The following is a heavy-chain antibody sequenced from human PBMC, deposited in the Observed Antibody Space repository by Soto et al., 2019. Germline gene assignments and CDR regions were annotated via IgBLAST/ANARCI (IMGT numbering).Heavy chain of an antibody. Sequence: QVQLVQSGAEVKKPGSSVEVSCKASGDTFSTHAITWVRQAPGQGLEWMGGIIAILGTPNYAQKFQGRVTIIADKSTSTAYMELSSVRSDDTAVYYCARVGDYGMDVWGQGTTITVSS. D-gene: IGHD3-10*01. CDR3: ARVGDYGMDV. CDR2: IIAILGTP. J-gene: IGHJ6*02. V-gene: IGHV1-69*06. CDR1: GDTFSTHA.